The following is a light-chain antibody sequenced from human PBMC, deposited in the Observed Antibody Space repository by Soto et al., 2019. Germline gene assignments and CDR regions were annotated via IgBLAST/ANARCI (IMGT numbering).Light chain of an antibody. Sequence: AIRMTQSPSSLSASTGDRVTITCRASQGISSYLAWYQQKPGKAPKLLIYAASTLQSGVPSRFSGSGSGTDFTLTISCLQSEDVATYYCQQYYSYPVTFCQGTKVEIK. CDR3: QQYYSYPVT. J-gene: IGKJ1*01. V-gene: IGKV1-8*01. CDR2: AAS. CDR1: QGISSY.